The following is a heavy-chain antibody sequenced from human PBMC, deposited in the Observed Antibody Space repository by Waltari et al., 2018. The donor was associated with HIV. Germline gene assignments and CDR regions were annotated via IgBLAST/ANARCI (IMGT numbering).Heavy chain of an antibody. CDR2: TYYRSKWYN. CDR1: GDSVSSTSAA. Sequence: QVQLQQSGPGLVKPSQTLSLTCVISGDSVSSTSAAWNWIRQSPSRGLEWLGRTYYRSKWYNDYAISVKSRISINPDTSNNQFSLQLNSVTPEDTAVYYCVRDRLYSSGWPNDQYFYYGMDVWGQGTTVTVSS. CDR3: VRDRLYSSGWPNDQYFYYGMDV. D-gene: IGHD6-19*01. J-gene: IGHJ6*02. V-gene: IGHV6-1*01.